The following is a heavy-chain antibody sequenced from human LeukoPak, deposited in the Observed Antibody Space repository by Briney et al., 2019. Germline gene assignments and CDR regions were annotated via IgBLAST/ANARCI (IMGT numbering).Heavy chain of an antibody. CDR2: INPSGGST. CDR1: GYTFTSYY. Sequence: ASVKVSCKSSGYTFTSYYMHWVRQAPGQGLEWMGIINPSGGSTSYAQKFQGRVTMTRDTSTSTVYMELSSLRSEDTAVYYCARDYDFWSGRDAFDIWGQGAMVTVSS. V-gene: IGHV1-46*01. CDR3: ARDYDFWSGRDAFDI. J-gene: IGHJ3*02. D-gene: IGHD3-3*01.